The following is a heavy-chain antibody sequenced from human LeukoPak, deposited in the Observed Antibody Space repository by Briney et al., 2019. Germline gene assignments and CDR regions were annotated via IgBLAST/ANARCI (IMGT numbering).Heavy chain of an antibody. CDR3: ARGTDSGTSTRGGAFEI. CDR1: GFTFRSYA. V-gene: IGHV3-48*03. D-gene: IGHD1-26*01. CDR2: IGSSGSVI. Sequence: QLGGSLRLSCTASGFTFRSYAMNWVRQAPGKGLEWVSYIGSSGSVIYYTDSVKGRFTISRDNAKNSLYLQMNSLRVEETAIYYCARGTDSGTSTRGGAFEIWGQGTMVTVSS. J-gene: IGHJ3*02.